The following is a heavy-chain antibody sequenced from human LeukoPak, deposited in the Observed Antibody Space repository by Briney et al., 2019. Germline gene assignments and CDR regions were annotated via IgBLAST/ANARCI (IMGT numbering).Heavy chain of an antibody. CDR3: ATGPTLITMVRGPSTDWFDP. Sequence: SETLSLTCAVYGGSFSGYYWSWIRQPPGKGLEWIGEINHSGSTNYNPSLKSRVTISVDTSKNQFSLKLSSVTAADTAVYYCATGPTLITMVRGPSTDWFDPWGQGTLVTVSS. CDR1: GGSFSGYY. J-gene: IGHJ5*02. V-gene: IGHV4-34*01. D-gene: IGHD3-10*01. CDR2: INHSGST.